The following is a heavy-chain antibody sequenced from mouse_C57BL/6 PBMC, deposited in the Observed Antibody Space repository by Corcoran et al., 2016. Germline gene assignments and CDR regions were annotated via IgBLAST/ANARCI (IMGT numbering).Heavy chain of an antibody. CDR3: AMIYYGNSWFAY. J-gene: IGHJ3*01. CDR2: IYPGDGDT. Sequence: QVQLQQSGAELVKPGASVKISCEASGYAFSSYWMNWVKQRPGKGLEWIGQIYPGDGDTNYNGKFKGKATLTAAKSSSTAYMQLSSLTSEDSAVYFCAMIYYGNSWFAYWGQGTLVTVSA. CDR1: GYAFSSYW. D-gene: IGHD2-1*01. V-gene: IGHV1-80*01.